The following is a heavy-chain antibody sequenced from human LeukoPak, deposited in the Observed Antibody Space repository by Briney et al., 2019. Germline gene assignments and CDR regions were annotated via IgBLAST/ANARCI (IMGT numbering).Heavy chain of an antibody. CDR3: ARDRPPQLVRPFDY. J-gene: IGHJ4*02. V-gene: IGHV1-2*07. CDR1: GYIFTGYY. Sequence: ASVKVSCKASGYIFTGYYMHWVRPAPGQGLDGMGWINPNSCGTNYAHKFQGRVTMTRDTSISTAYMELSRLRSDDTAVYYCARDRPPQLVRPFDYWGQGNLVTVSS. D-gene: IGHD6-13*01. CDR2: INPNSCGT.